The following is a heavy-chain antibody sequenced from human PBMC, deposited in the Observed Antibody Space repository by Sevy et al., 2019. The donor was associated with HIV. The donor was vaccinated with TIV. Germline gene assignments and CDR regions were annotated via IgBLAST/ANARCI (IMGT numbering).Heavy chain of an antibody. CDR2: IKRDGSEK. Sequence: GGSLRLSCAASGFSFSNYWMSWVRQAPGKGREWVANIKRDGSEKYYVASVKGRFTISRDNAKTSLFLQMNSLIGEDTAVYYCARDCSSASCLWGMDVWGQGTTVTVSS. V-gene: IGHV3-7*03. CDR3: ARDCSSASCLWGMDV. D-gene: IGHD2-2*01. J-gene: IGHJ6*02. CDR1: GFSFSNYW.